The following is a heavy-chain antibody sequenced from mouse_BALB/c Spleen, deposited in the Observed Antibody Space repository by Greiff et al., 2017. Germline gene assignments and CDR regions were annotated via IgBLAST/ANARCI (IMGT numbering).Heavy chain of an antibody. D-gene: IGHD4-1*01. J-gene: IGHJ2*01. CDR3: ARDEGGTVDY. CDR1: GFTFTDYY. Sequence: DVMLVESGGGLVQPGGSLRLSCATSGFTFTDYYMSWVRQPPGKALEWLGFIRNKANGYTTEYSASVQGRFTISRDNSQSILYLQMNTLSAEDSATYYCARDEGGTVDYWGQGTTLTVSS. V-gene: IGHV7-3*02. CDR2: IRNKANGYTT.